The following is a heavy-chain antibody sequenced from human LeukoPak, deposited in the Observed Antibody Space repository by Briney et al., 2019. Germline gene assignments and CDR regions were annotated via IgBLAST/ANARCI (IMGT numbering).Heavy chain of an antibody. J-gene: IGHJ3*02. V-gene: IGHV4-59*08. CDR2: IYYSGST. D-gene: IGHD3-22*01. Sequence: SETLSLTCTVSGGSISPYYWSWIRQSPGKGLVWIGYIYYSGSTNYNPSLKSRVTISVDMSKNQVSLKLSSVTAADTALYYCASHFMYYYDSSGYPRDAFDIWGQGTMVTVSS. CDR1: GGSISPYY. CDR3: ASHFMYYYDSSGYPRDAFDI.